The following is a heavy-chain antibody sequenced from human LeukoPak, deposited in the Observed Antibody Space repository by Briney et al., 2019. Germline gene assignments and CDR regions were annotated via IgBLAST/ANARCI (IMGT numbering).Heavy chain of an antibody. CDR3: ARALPAASHTSFDY. V-gene: IGHV3-66*01. CDR2: IYSGGST. D-gene: IGHD2-2*01. J-gene: IGHJ4*02. CDR1: GFTVSSNY. Sequence: PGGSLRLSCAASGFTVSSNYMSWVRQAQGKGLEWVSIIYSGGSTYYADSVKGRFTISRDISKNTLYLQMNSLRAEDTALFYCARALPAASHTSFDYWGQGALVTVSS.